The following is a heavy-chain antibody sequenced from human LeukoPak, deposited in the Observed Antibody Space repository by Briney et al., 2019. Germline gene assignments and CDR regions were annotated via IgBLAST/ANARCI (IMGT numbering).Heavy chain of an antibody. D-gene: IGHD6-13*01. CDR3: ANQRYSSSWYYFDY. CDR2: ISGSGGST. V-gene: IGHV3-23*01. J-gene: IGHJ4*02. CDR1: GFPFSSYA. Sequence: QSGGSLRLFCAASGFPFSSYAMSWVRPAPGKGLEWVSAISGSGGSTYYADSVKGRFTISRDNSKNTLYLQMNSLRAEDTAVYCCANQRYSSSWYYFDYWGQGTLVTVSS.